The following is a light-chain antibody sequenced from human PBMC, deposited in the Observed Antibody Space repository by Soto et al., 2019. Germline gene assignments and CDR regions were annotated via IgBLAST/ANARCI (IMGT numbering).Light chain of an antibody. CDR1: QSVSSSY. V-gene: IGKV3-20*01. CDR3: QQYGSSRT. CDR2: GAS. J-gene: IGKJ1*01. Sequence: EIVLTQSPGTLSLSPGERATLSCRASQSVSSSYLAWYQQKPGQAPRLLIYGASSRATGIPDRFSGRGSGTDFTVNISRLEPEDLAVYYCQQYGSSRTFGEGTKVEIK.